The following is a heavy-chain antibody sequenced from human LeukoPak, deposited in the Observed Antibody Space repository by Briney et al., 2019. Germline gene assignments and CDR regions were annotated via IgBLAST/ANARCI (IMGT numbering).Heavy chain of an antibody. CDR1: GFTFSSYN. V-gene: IGHV3-21*01. J-gene: IGHJ4*02. Sequence: GGPLRLSCAASGFTFSSYNMYWVRQAPGQGLGWVSSLSGGSDHIYYADPVKGRFTISRDNAKNSLYLQMNSLRAEDTAVYYCARIGSGWYWDYWGQGTLVTVSS. D-gene: IGHD6-19*01. CDR3: ARIGSGWYWDY. CDR2: LSGGSDHI.